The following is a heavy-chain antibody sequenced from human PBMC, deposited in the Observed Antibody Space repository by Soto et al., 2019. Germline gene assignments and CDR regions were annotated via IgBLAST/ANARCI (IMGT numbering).Heavy chain of an antibody. Sequence: GASVKVSCKASGYTFTGYYMHWVRQAPGQGLEWMGWINPNSGGTNYAQKFQGWVTMTRDTSISTAYMELSRLRSDDTAVYYCARAPYDILTGYSSNFDYWGQGTLVTVSS. CDR1: GYTFTGYY. CDR3: ARAPYDILTGYSSNFDY. D-gene: IGHD3-9*01. J-gene: IGHJ4*02. V-gene: IGHV1-2*04. CDR2: INPNSGGT.